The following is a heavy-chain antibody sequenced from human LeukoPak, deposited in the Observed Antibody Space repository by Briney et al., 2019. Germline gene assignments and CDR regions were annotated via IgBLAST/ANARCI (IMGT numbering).Heavy chain of an antibody. CDR1: GFTFSSYA. CDR3: AKNYYGSGSTPDY. CDR2: ISGSGGST. J-gene: IGHJ4*02. Sequence: GGSLRLSCAASGFTFSSYAMSWVRQAPGKGLEWVSAISGSGGSTYYADSVKGRFTISRDSSKNTLYLQMNSLRAEDTAVYCCAKNYYGSGSTPDYWGQGTLVTVSS. V-gene: IGHV3-23*01. D-gene: IGHD3-10*01.